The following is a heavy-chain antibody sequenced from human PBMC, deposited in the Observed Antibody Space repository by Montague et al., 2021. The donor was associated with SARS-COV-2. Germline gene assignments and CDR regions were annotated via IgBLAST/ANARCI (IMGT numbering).Heavy chain of an antibody. J-gene: IGHJ6*02. CDR1: GDSMTSGSY. CDR2: IQTSGTS. V-gene: IGHV4-61*09. CDR3: ARDRPETWRISPGLAGLFATVVHSASGMDV. Sequence: TLSLTCTVSGDSMTSGSYFRAWIRQPAGKGLEWIGHIQTSGTSSYNPSLKGRITMFTDTSRNQFSLELRSVTAADTAVYYCARDRPETWRISPGLAGLFATVVHSASGMDVWGQGTTVTVS. D-gene: IGHD2-8*01.